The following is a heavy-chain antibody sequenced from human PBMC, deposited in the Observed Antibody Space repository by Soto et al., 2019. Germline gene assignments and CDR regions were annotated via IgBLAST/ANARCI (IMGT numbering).Heavy chain of an antibody. J-gene: IGHJ4*02. V-gene: IGHV3-30*18. CDR3: AKDMDSSGWHDGFDY. CDR1: GFTFSSYG. D-gene: IGHD6-19*01. Sequence: GGSLRLSCAASGFTFSSYGMHWVRQAPGKGLEWVAVISYDGSNKYYADSVKGRFTISRDNSKNTLYLQMNSLRAEDTAVYYCAKDMDSSGWHDGFDYWGQGTLVTVSS. CDR2: ISYDGSNK.